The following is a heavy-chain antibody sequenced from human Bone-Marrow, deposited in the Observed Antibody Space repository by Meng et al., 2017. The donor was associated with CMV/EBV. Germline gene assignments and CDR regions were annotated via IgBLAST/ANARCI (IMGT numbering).Heavy chain of an antibody. Sequence: ASVKVSCKTSGYTFTSYDINWVRQATGQGLEWMGWMNPNSGNTGYAQKFQDRVTMTRKTSISTAYMELSSLRSEDTAVYYCAREVNIATYSLRFMGYWGQGTLVTVSS. V-gene: IGHV1-8*01. D-gene: IGHD4-11*01. CDR1: GYTFTSYD. J-gene: IGHJ4*02. CDR3: AREVNIATYSLRFMGY. CDR2: MNPNSGNT.